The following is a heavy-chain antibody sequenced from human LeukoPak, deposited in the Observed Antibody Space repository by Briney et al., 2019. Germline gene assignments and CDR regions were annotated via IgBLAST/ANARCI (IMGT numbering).Heavy chain of an antibody. CDR1: DGSISSRSYY. D-gene: IGHD3-10*01. V-gene: IGHV4-39*01. CDR2: YYTGSA. Sequence: SETLSLTCTVSDGSISSRSYYWAFYYTGSAYYNTSLKSRVTIFVDTPKNQFSLNLSSVTAADTAVYYCASLWFGEYFDYWGQGALVTVSS. CDR3: ASLWFGEYFDY. J-gene: IGHJ4*02.